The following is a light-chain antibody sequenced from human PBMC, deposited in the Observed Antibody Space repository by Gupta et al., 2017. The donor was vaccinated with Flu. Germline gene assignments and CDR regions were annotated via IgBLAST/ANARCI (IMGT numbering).Light chain of an antibody. CDR1: QNIESW. CDR2: KGS. V-gene: IGKV1-5*03. CDR3: QQYKAYPWT. Sequence: RSNLSTSVGARVTITCRASQNIESWLAWYQQRPGKAPRLLIYKGSDLQSGVPSRFSGSGSETEFTLAISSLQPEDLATYYCQQYKAYPWTFGQGTKV. J-gene: IGKJ1*01.